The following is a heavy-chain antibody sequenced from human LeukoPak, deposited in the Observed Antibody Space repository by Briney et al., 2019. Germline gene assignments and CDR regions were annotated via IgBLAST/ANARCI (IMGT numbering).Heavy chain of an antibody. V-gene: IGHV4-38-2*02. CDR2: IYPSGST. D-gene: IGHD6-13*01. Sequence: SETLSLTCTVSGYSISNGYYWGWIRQPPGTGLEWIGSIYPSGSTFYNPSLKSRVTISVDTSKNQSSLRLSSVTAADTAVYYCARSYASSWYWNWFDPWGQGTLVTVSS. CDR3: ARSYASSWYWNWFDP. CDR1: GYSISNGYY. J-gene: IGHJ5*02.